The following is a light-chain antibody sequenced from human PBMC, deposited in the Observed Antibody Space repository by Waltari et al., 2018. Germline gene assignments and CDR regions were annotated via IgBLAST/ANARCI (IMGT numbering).Light chain of an antibody. CDR2: WAS. J-gene: IGKJ1*01. CDR1: QSVLYISNNTNY. Sequence: DIVMTQSPDSLAVSLGERDNINCKSSQSVLYISNNTNYLAWYQQKPGQPPKLLIYWASTRESGVPDRFSGSGSGTDFTLTISRLQAEDVAFYYCQQYYRTPRTFGQGTKVEIK. CDR3: QQYYRTPRT. V-gene: IGKV4-1*01.